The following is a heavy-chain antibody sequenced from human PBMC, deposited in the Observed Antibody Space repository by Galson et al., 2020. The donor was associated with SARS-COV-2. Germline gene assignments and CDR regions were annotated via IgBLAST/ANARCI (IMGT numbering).Heavy chain of an antibody. D-gene: IGHD3-22*01. V-gene: IGHV3-23*01. CDR1: GFSFRSYD. J-gene: IGHJ6*02. CDR2: IRGSGGST. Sequence: GESLKISCAASGFSFRSYDMSWVRQAPGKGLEWVSAIRGSGGSTYYADSVKGRFTISRDNSKNTLYLQMNSLRAEDTAVYYCAKDGHYDRSGYYYYGMDVWGQGTTVTVSS. CDR3: AKDGHYDRSGYYYYGMDV.